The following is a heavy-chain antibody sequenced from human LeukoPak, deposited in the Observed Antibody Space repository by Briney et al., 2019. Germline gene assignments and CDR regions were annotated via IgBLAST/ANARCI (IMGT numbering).Heavy chain of an antibody. D-gene: IGHD6-19*01. Sequence: ASVKVSCKASGYIFKNYAISWVRQAPGQGLEWMGWISTYNGDTNYAQKFQGRVTITKDTSASTAYMELRSLRSDDTAVYYGARDPSNTSGWYIYFDYWGQGALVTVSS. V-gene: IGHV1-18*01. CDR1: GYIFKNYA. J-gene: IGHJ4*02. CDR3: ARDPSNTSGWYIYFDY. CDR2: ISTYNGDT.